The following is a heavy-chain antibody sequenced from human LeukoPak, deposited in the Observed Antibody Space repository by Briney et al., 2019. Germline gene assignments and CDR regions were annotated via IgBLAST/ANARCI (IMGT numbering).Heavy chain of an antibody. CDR1: GLTFRSYA. D-gene: IGHD4-17*01. CDR3: ATNYGDYVNWFDP. Sequence: PGGSLRLSCAASGLTFRSYAMSWVRQAPGQGLQWVSSISASGSSTWYADSVKGRFTIYRDNPKNTLSLQMNNLRAEDTAIYYCATNYGDYVNWFDPWGQGTLVTVSS. V-gene: IGHV3-23*01. J-gene: IGHJ5*02. CDR2: ISASGSST.